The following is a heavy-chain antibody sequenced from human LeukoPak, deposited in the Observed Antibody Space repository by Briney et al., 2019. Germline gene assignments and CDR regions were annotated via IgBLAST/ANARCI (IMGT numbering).Heavy chain of an antibody. V-gene: IGHV4-59*11. CDR1: GCSISSHD. D-gene: IGHD3-16*02. Sequence: SETLSLTCTVSGCSISSHDLSWIRQSAGKGLEWIGYIYYTGTTNYNPSLKSRVTISVEPSKDQFSLKLSSVTAADTAVYFCATNAPLGDLSLNYWGPGNLVTVSS. CDR2: IYYTGTT. J-gene: IGHJ4*02. CDR3: ATNAPLGDLSLNY.